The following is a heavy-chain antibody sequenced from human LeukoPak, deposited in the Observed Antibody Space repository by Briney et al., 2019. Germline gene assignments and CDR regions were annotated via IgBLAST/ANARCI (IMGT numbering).Heavy chain of an antibody. CDR2: FDPEDGET. CDR3: ATVGAAGILYFDY. D-gene: IGHD6-13*01. V-gene: IGHV1-24*01. J-gene: IGHJ4*02. CDR1: GYTLTELS. Sequence: ASVKVSCKVSGYTLTELSMHWVRQAPGKGLEWMGGFDPEDGETIYAQKFRGRVTMTEGTSTDTAYMELSSLRSEDTAVYYCATVGAAGILYFDYWGQGTLVTVSS.